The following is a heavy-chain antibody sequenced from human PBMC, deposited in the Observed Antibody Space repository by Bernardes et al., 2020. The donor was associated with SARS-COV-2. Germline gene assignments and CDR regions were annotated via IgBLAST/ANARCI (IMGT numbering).Heavy chain of an antibody. CDR3: AKDTYGSGSYLDY. CDR1: GFTFDDCA. V-gene: IGHV3-9*01. D-gene: IGHD3-10*01. J-gene: IGHJ4*02. CDR2: ISWNSGSI. Sequence: GGSLRLSCAASGFTFDDCAMHWVRKGPGKGLEWVSGISWNSGSIGYADSVKGRFTISRDNAKNSLYLQMNSLRAEDTALYYCAKDTYGSGSYLDYWGQGTLVTVSS.